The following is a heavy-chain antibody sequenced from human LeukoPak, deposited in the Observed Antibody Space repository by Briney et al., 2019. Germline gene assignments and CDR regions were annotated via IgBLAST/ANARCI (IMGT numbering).Heavy chain of an antibody. CDR2: IYYSGST. D-gene: IGHD1-26*01. CDR3: ARDRVGIGYFDY. Sequence: SETLSLTCTVSGGSISSYYWSWIRQPPGKGLEWIGYIYYSGSTNYNPSLKSRVTISVDTSKNQFSLKLSSVTAADTAVYYCARDRVGIGYFDYWAREPWSPSPQ. CDR1: GGSISSYY. J-gene: IGHJ4*02. V-gene: IGHV4-59*01.